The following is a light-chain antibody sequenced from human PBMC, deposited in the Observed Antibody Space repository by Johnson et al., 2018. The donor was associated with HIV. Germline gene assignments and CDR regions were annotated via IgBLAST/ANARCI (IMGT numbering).Light chain of an antibody. V-gene: IGLV1-51*01. CDR2: DID. CDR1: SSNIGYNY. CDR3: GTGDSSLRVEV. J-gene: IGLJ1*01. Sequence: QSVLTQPPSVSAAPGQKVTISCSGSSSNIGYNYVSWYQQVPGTAPKLLIYDIDKRPPGIPDRFSGSKSGTSATLGITGLQTGDEADYYCGTGDSSLRVEVFGTGTKVTVL.